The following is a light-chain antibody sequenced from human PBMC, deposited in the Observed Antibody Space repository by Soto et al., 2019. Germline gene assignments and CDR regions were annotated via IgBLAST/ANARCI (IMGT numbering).Light chain of an antibody. CDR3: QQYYSTPWT. J-gene: IGKJ1*01. CDR1: QSVFSNSNNKKY. CDR2: WAS. Sequence: DIVMTQSADSLAVPLGEGATINCKSSQSVFSNSNNKKYLAWYQQKPGQPPKLLIHWASIRESGVPDRFSGSGSGTDFTLTINSLQAEDVAVYYCQQYYSTPWTFGQGTKVEIK. V-gene: IGKV4-1*01.